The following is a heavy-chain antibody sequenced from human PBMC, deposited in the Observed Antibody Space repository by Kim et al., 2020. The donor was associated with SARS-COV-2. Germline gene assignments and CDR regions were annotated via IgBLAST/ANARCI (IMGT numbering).Heavy chain of an antibody. J-gene: IGHJ4*02. Sequence: TACAAAVKGRFTISGDDSKNTADLQMNSLKTEDTAVYYCTSGSRLSRDYWGQGTLVTVSS. D-gene: IGHD3-10*01. CDR3: TSGSRLSRDY. CDR2: T. V-gene: IGHV3-73*01.